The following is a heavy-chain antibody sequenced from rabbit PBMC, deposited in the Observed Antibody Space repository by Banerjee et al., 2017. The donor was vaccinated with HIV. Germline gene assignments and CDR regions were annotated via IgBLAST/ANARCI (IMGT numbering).Heavy chain of an antibody. D-gene: IGHD6-1*01. Sequence: QEQLEESGGGLVKPGASLTLTCTASGFSFSSSYYMCWVRQAPGKGLEWIACIYTGDSGKDIYATWAKGRFTISKTSSTTVTLQMTSLTAADTATYFCARSAYAYTTDGFDLWGPGTLVTVS. CDR1: GFSFSSSYY. J-gene: IGHJ2*01. CDR2: IYTGDSGKD. CDR3: ARSAYAYTTDGFDL. V-gene: IGHV1S45*01.